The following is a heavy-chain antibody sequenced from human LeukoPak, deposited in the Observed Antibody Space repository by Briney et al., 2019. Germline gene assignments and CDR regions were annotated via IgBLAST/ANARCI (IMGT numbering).Heavy chain of an antibody. CDR2: ISSSGVTN. D-gene: IGHD3-22*01. V-gene: IGHV3-48*03. Sequence: GGSLRLSCAASGFTFSNYEMNWVRQAPGKGLEWVSYISSSGVTNYYADSVKGRFTISRDNAKNSLYLQMNSLRAEDTALYYCARDQPSYYYDSSGYYSDYWGQGTLVTVSS. CDR1: GFTFSNYE. J-gene: IGHJ4*02. CDR3: ARDQPSYYYDSSGYYSDY.